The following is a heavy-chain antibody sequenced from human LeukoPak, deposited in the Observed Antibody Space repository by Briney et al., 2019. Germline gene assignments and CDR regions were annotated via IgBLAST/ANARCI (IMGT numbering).Heavy chain of an antibody. Sequence: GESLKISCKASGYSFTSNWIGWVRQMPGKGLEWMGIIYPGDSETRYSPSFEGQVTISADESLSTAYLQWSSLKASDTAMYYCARQEQQLAFDIWGQGTMVTVSS. CDR3: ARQEQQLAFDI. V-gene: IGHV5-51*01. CDR1: GYSFTSNW. CDR2: IYPGDSET. D-gene: IGHD6-13*01. J-gene: IGHJ3*02.